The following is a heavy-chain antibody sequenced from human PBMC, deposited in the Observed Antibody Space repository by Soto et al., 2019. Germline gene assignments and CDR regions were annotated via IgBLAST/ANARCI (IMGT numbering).Heavy chain of an antibody. CDR2: MYFSGFYSGST. CDR1: GGSMSSSSYY. CDR3: ARGFDILTFGFCLDY. Sequence: LSLTCTVSGGSMSSSSYYWGWIRQPPGKGLEWIANMYFSGFYSGSTSYNPSLKSRVTISVDTSKNQFSLQVSSVTAADTAVYYCARGFDILTFGFCLDYWGQGTLVTVSS. V-gene: IGHV4-39*01. J-gene: IGHJ4*02. D-gene: IGHD3-9*01.